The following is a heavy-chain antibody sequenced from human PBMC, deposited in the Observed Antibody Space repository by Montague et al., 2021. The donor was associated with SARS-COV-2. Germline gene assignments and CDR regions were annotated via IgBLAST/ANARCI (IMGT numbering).Heavy chain of an antibody. V-gene: IGHV3-7*04. CDR3: ARGPWEGELLWHDAFDT. CDR1: GFTFSSYW. CDR2: IKQDGSEK. Sequence: SLRLSCAASGFTFSSYWMSWVRQAPGKGLEWVANIKQDGSEKYYVDSVKGRFTISRDNAKNSLYLQMNSLRAEDTAVYYCARGPWEGELLWHDAFDTWGQGTMVTVSS. J-gene: IGHJ3*02. D-gene: IGHD1-26*01.